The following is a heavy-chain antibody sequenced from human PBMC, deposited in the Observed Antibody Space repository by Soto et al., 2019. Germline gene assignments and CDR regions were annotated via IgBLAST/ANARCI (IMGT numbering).Heavy chain of an antibody. J-gene: IGHJ5*02. V-gene: IGHV3-53*01. CDR2: VFGGGHT. CDR1: GFTVSHNY. Sequence: PGWSLRLSCAASGFTVSHNYMSWVRLAPGKGLEWVSSVFGGGHTTYADSVKGRFSVSRDNSVNTFYLQMTGLRSDDTAVYYCNVQSPLAGWIDTWGQGTLVTVSS. CDR3: NVQSPLAGWIDT.